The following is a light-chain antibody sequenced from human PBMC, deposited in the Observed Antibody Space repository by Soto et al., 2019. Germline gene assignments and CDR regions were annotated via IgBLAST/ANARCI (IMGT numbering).Light chain of an antibody. J-gene: IGKJ2*01. CDR2: KAS. Sequence: DIQMTQSPSTLSASVGDRVTITCRASQSISSWLAWYQQKPGKAPKLLIYKASSLGSGVPSRFSGSGSGTEFTLTISSLQAEYFAIYYCQQYNSHSSYTFGQGTKLEIK. CDR1: QSISSW. V-gene: IGKV1-5*03. CDR3: QQYNSHSSYT.